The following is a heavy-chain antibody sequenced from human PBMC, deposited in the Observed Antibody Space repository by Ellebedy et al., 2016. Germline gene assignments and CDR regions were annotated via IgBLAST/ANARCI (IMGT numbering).Heavy chain of an antibody. J-gene: IGHJ3*01. Sequence: GGSLRLSCAASGFTFSNSHMNWVRPVAGKGLEWVSTISDSAVDTYYRESVRGRFTISRDNSKNTLYLQMNSLGAEDMAVYFCVKSGFCGSSRCSFDFWGQGTRVTVSS. CDR2: ISDSAVDT. D-gene: IGHD3-22*01. CDR3: VKSGFCGSSRCSFDF. V-gene: IGHV3-23*01. CDR1: GFTFSNSH.